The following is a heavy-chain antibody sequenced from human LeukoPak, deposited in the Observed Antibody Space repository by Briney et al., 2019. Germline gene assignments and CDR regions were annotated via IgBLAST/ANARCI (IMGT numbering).Heavy chain of an antibody. CDR1: GGSFSGYY. CDR2: INHSGST. J-gene: IGHJ4*02. D-gene: IGHD3-22*01. V-gene: IGHV4-34*01. Sequence: SETLSLTCAVYGGSFSGYYWSWTRQPPGKGLEWIGEINHSGSTNYNPSLKSRVTISVDTSKNQFPLKLSSVTAADTAVYYCASLLHYYDNSGYRDYWGQGTLVTVSS. CDR3: ASLLHYYDNSGYRDY.